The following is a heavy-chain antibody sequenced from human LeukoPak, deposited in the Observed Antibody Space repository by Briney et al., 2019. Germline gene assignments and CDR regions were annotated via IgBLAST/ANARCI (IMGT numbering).Heavy chain of an antibody. Sequence: SETLSLTCTVSGGSISSYYWSWIRQPPGKGLEWIGYIYYSGSTNYNPSLKSRVTISVDTSKNQFSLKLSSVTAADTAVYYCARGRDILTGYYPSYMDVWVKATTVTVSS. D-gene: IGHD3-9*01. J-gene: IGHJ6*03. V-gene: IGHV4-59*01. CDR2: IYYSGST. CDR3: ARGRDILTGYYPSYMDV. CDR1: GGSISSYY.